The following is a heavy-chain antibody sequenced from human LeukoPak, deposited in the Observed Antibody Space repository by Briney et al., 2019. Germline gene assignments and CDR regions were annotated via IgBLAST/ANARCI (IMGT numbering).Heavy chain of an antibody. J-gene: IGHJ4*02. V-gene: IGHV3-30*02. CDR1: GFNFRNFG. Sequence: GGSLRLSCAASGFNFRNFGMHWVRQAPGKGLEWVAFIRYDGTNKYFADSVKGRFTISRDNSKNTLSLQMNSLRVEDTAIYYCVRDRGSYRPIDYWGQGTLVTVSS. CDR2: IRYDGTNK. CDR3: VRDRGSYRPIDY. D-gene: IGHD1-26*01.